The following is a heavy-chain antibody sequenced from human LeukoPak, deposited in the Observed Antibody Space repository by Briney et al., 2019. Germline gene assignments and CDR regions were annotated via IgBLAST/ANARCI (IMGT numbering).Heavy chain of an antibody. CDR2: RYYRSKWYN. V-gene: IGHV6-1*01. CDR1: GDSISRNTAA. Sequence: SQTLSLTCAISGDSISRNTAAWNWIRQSPSRGLGWLGRRYYRSKWYNEYAPSLKSRIIVNPDTSKNEFSRKLSSVTAPDTTVYYCARWAAARDKVGATAYYYGMDVWGQGTTVTVSS. CDR3: ARWAAARDKVGATAYYYGMDV. D-gene: IGHD1-26*01. J-gene: IGHJ6*02.